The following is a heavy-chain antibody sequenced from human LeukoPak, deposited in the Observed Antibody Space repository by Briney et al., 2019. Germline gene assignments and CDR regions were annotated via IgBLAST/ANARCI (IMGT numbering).Heavy chain of an antibody. CDR2: ISGRGGNT. CDR1: GFTFSNYA. Sequence: GGSLRLSCAASGFTFSNYAMSWVRQAPGKGLEWVSGISGRGGNTYYADSLKGRFTISRDNSKNTLYLQMNSLKTEDTAVYYCTTDRPTKDFWSAYYYYYGMDVWGQGTTVTVSS. J-gene: IGHJ6*02. V-gene: IGHV3-23*01. D-gene: IGHD3-3*01. CDR3: TTDRPTKDFWSAYYYYYGMDV.